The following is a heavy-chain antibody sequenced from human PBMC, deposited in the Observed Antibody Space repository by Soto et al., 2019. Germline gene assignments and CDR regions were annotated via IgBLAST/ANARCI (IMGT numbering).Heavy chain of an antibody. V-gene: IGHV3-7*01. CDR1: GFTFSSYW. CDR3: ARVKRYYDILTGYYDDAFDI. D-gene: IGHD3-9*01. Sequence: EVQLVESGGGLVQPGGSLRLSCAASGFTFSSYWMSWVRQAPGKGLEWVANIKQDGSEKYYVDSVKGRFTISRDNAKKSLYLQMNSLRAEDTAVYYCARVKRYYDILTGYYDDAFDIWGQGTMVTVSS. CDR2: IKQDGSEK. J-gene: IGHJ3*02.